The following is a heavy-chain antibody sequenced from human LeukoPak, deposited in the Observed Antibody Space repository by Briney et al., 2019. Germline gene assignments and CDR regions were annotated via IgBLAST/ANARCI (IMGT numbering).Heavy chain of an antibody. V-gene: IGHV3-53*01. CDR1: GFTVSSNY. J-gene: IGHJ3*02. CDR3: ARAPGISGWYIPAFDI. Sequence: WGSLRLSCAASGFTVSSNYISWVRQAPGKGLEWVSVIYSGGSTYYADSVKGRFTISRDNSKNTLYLQMNSLRAEDTAVYYCARAPGISGWYIPAFDIWGQGTMVTVSS. CDR2: IYSGGST. D-gene: IGHD6-19*01.